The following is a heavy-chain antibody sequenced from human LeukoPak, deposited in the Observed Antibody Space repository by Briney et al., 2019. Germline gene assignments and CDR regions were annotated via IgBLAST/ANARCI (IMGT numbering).Heavy chain of an antibody. CDR1: GFTFSNYA. D-gene: IGHD2-15*01. V-gene: IGHV3-23*01. CDR3: ANNRKDRGGH. Sequence: PGGSLRLSCAVSGFTFSNYAMSWVRQAPGRGLEWVSDISGSGGSTYYADSVKGRFTISRDNSKNTLYLQMNSLRAEDTAVYYCANNRKDRGGHWGQGTLVPVSS. CDR2: ISGSGGST. J-gene: IGHJ4*02.